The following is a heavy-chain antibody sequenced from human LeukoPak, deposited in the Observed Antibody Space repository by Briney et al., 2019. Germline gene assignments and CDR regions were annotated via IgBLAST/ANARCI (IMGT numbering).Heavy chain of an antibody. CDR3: ARVPIPPYSSSWYQPFDY. J-gene: IGHJ4*02. CDR1: GYTFTSYD. D-gene: IGHD6-13*01. V-gene: IGHV1-18*01. Sequence: ASVKVSCKASGYTFTSYDISWVRQAPGQGLEWMGLVSAYNGNTNYAQKLQGRVTTTTDTSTSTAYMELRSLRSDDSAVYFCARVPIPPYSSSWYQPFDYWGQGTLVTVSS. CDR2: VSAYNGNT.